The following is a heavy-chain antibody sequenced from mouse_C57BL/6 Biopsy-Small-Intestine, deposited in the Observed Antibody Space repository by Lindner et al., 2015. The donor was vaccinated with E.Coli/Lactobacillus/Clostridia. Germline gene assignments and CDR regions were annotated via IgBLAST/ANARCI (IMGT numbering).Heavy chain of an antibody. CDR1: GYTFTNYW. Sequence: VQLQESGSELVKPGASVKLPCKASGYTFTNYWMHWVKQRPGRGLEWIGRIDPNSGGTRNNEKFKSKATLTVDKSSTTAYMQLSSLTSEDSAVYYCARGAYYGYDFDYWGQGTTLTVPS. D-gene: IGHD2-9*01. V-gene: IGHV1-72*01. J-gene: IGHJ2*01. CDR2: IDPNSGGT. CDR3: ARGAYYGYDFDY.